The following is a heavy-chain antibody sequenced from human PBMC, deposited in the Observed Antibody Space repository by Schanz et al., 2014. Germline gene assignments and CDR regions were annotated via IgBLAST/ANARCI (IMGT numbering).Heavy chain of an antibody. CDR2: ISRSSSTI. CDR3: ARDKGGYYPFDY. V-gene: IGHV3-48*04. CDR1: GFTFSTYS. Sequence: EVRLVESGGGLVQPGGSLRLSCAASGFTFSTYSMNWVRQAPGKGLEWVSYISRSSSTIYYADSVKGRFTISRDNAKNSLYLQMNSLRAEDTAVYYCARDKGGYYPFDYWGQGTLVTVSS. D-gene: IGHD3-3*01. J-gene: IGHJ4*02.